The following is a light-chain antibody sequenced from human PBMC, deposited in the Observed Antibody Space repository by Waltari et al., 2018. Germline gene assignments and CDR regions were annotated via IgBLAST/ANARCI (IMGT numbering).Light chain of an antibody. CDR1: SSDVGGYNY. CDR3: SSYISSDTLEL. CDR2: DVS. V-gene: IGLV2-14*03. J-gene: IGLJ2*01. Sequence: HSALTQPASVSGSPGPSFTISCTGTSSDVGGYNYVSWYQQHQGKAPKLMIYDVSNRASGVSNRFTGSKSRNSASLTISWLQAEDEADYYCSSYISSDTLELFGGGTSLTVL.